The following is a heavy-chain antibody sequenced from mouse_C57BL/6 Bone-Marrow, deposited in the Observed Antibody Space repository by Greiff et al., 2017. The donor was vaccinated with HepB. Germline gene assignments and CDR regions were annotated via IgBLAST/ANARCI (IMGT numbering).Heavy chain of an antibody. J-gene: IGHJ4*01. D-gene: IGHD2-4*01. CDR3: ARGDYDGHYYAMDY. CDR2: ISYDGSN. Sequence: EVHLVESGPGLVKPSQSLSLTCSVTGYSITSGYYWNWIRQFPGNKLEWMGYISYDGSNNYNPSLKNRISITRDTSKNQFFLKLNSVTTEDTATYYCARGDYDGHYYAMDYWGQGTSVTVSS. CDR1: GYSITSGYY. V-gene: IGHV3-6*01.